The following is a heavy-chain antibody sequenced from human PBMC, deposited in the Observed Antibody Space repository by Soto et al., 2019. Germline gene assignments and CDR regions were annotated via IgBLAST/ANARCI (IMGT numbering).Heavy chain of an antibody. CDR2: VYYRGRS. J-gene: IGHJ4*02. D-gene: IGHD4-17*01. CDR3: VSQRTTVPTQAYFDY. CDR1: GGSVTNSSYY. V-gene: IGHV4-39*01. Sequence: WETLSLTGTVSGGSVTNSSYYWGWIRQSPGKGLEWIGSVYYRGRSYSKSSVKSRVTISVDTSKNRFSLSLNSVTASDTAVYFCVSQRTTVPTQAYFDYWGPGALVTVSS.